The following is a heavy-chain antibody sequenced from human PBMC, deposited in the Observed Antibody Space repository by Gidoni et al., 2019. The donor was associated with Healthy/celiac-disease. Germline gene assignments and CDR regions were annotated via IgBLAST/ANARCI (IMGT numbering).Heavy chain of an antibody. CDR1: GFPFDDYA. D-gene: IGHD2-15*01. Sequence: EVQLVESGGGLVQPGRSLRLSCSASGFPFDDYALHWVRQAPGKGLEWVSGISWNSGSIGYADSVKGRFTISRDNAKNSLYLQMNSLRAEDTALYYCAKGLGYCSGGSCYSGRYYYYGMDVWGQGTTVTVSS. CDR2: ISWNSGSI. V-gene: IGHV3-9*01. J-gene: IGHJ6*02. CDR3: AKGLGYCSGGSCYSGRYYYYGMDV.